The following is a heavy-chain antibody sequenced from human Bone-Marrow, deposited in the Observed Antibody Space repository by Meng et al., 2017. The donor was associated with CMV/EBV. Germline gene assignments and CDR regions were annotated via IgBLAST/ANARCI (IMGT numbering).Heavy chain of an antibody. D-gene: IGHD4-11*01. Sequence: GGSLRLSCEASGFTFSGSAMHWVRQASGKGLEWVGRIGSKANCYATANAASVKGRFTISRDDSKNTAYLQMNSLKTEDTAVYYCTSLPGSRTTVTDYWGQGTLVTVSS. CDR3: TSLPGSRTTVTDY. CDR2: IGSKANCYAT. V-gene: IGHV3-73*01. J-gene: IGHJ4*02. CDR1: GFTFSGSA.